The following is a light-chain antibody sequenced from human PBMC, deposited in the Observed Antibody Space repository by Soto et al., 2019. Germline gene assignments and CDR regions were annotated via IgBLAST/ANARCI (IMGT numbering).Light chain of an antibody. V-gene: IGKV3-20*01. CDR3: QQYATSPTT. Sequence: EIVLTQSPGTLSLSPGERATVSCRASQSVDTYLAWYQLKPGQAPRLLIYGTSSRATGTPGRFSGSGSGTDFTLSISNVEPEDFAVYYCQQYATSPTTFVQGARLDNK. CDR2: GTS. CDR1: QSVDTY. J-gene: IGKJ5*01.